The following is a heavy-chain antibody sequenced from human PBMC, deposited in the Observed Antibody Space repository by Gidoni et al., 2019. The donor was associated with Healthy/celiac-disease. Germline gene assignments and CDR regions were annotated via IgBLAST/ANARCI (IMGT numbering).Heavy chain of an antibody. D-gene: IGHD2-15*01. Sequence: QVQLVQSGAEVKKPGASVTVSCKASGYTFTSYGISWVRQAPGHGLEWMEWISAYNGNTNYAQKLQGRVTMTTDTSTSTAYMELRSLRPDDTAVYYCARCVARSVVVVAATDCDYWGQGTLVTVSS. V-gene: IGHV1-18*01. J-gene: IGHJ4*02. CDR1: GYTFTSYG. CDR3: ARCVARSVVVVAATDCDY. CDR2: ISAYNGNT.